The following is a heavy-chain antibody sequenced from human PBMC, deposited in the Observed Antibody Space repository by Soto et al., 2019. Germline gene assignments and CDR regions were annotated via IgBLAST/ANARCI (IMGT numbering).Heavy chain of an antibody. J-gene: IGHJ3*02. V-gene: IGHV3-48*03. CDR2: LGNSGGTT. D-gene: IGHD6-19*01. CDR3: VRDQTTGWYGRAFDI. CDR1: GFNLNTHE. Sequence: PGGSLRLSCAASGFNLNTHEMNWGRQAPGKGLEWVAYLGNSGGTTFYSDSVKGRFTISRDNAQNSLYLHMNSLRVEDTAVYYCVRDQTTGWYGRAFDIWGQGTGVTVS.